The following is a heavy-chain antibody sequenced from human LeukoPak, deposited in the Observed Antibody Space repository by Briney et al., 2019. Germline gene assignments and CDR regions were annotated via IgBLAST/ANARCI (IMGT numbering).Heavy chain of an antibody. CDR1: GGTFSSYA. CDR3: ASRKRFTAMDLSLSPFDY. Sequence: SMEVSCKASGGTFSSYAISWLRQAPGQGPEWMGGIIPIFGTTNYAQKFQGRVTITADESASTAYMDLSSLRSEDTAVYYCASRKRFTAMDLSLSPFDYWGQGTLVTVSS. D-gene: IGHD5-18*01. V-gene: IGHV1-69*01. J-gene: IGHJ4*02. CDR2: IIPIFGTT.